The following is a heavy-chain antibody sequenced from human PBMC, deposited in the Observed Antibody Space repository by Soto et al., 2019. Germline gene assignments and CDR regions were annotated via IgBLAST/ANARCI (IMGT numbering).Heavy chain of an antibody. V-gene: IGHV1-46*01. CDR2: IDPSGNGT. J-gene: IGHJ4*02. D-gene: IGHD3-22*01. CDR3: AINYYDSSAYLY. CDR1: GHTLINYY. Sequence: QVQLVQCGAEVKKPGVSLNVSCKASGHTLINYYMHWVRQAPGQGLDWLGKIDPSGNGTSYAERFQGRITLTSDTSTNTVYVELSSLRSEDTAIYYCAINYYDSSAYLYWGQGTLVTVSS.